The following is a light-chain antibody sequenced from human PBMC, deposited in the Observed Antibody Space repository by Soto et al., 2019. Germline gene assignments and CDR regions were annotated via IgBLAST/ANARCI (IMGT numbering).Light chain of an antibody. CDR3: ASYTVSHTRV. CDR2: EVN. J-gene: IGLJ3*02. V-gene: IGLV2-14*01. Sequence: QSALTQPASVSGSPGQSITISCTGSNSDVGAYNYVSWYQQHPGKAPKLIICEVNNRPSGVSYRFSGSKSGNTASLTISGLQAEDEADYYCASYTVSHTRVFGGGTKLTVL. CDR1: NSDVGAYNY.